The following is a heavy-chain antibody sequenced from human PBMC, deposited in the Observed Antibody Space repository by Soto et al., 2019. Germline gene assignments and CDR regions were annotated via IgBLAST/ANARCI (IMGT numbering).Heavy chain of an antibody. CDR1: GFTFSSYA. V-gene: IGHV3-23*01. CDR3: ATTLYGSGRHPQEDYYYGMDV. Sequence: EVQLLESGGGLVQPGGSPRLSCAASGFTFSSYAMSWVRQAPGKGLEWVSAISGSGGSTYYADSVKGRFTISRDNSKNTLYLQMNSLRAEDTAVYYCATTLYGSGRHPQEDYYYGMDVWGQGTTVTVSS. D-gene: IGHD3-10*01. CDR2: ISGSGGST. J-gene: IGHJ6*02.